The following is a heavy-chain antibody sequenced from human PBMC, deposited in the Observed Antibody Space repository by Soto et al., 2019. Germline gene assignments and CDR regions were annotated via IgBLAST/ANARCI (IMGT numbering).Heavy chain of an antibody. CDR3: AKDISSSPTYYFDY. J-gene: IGHJ4*02. Sequence: GGSLRLSCAASGFTFDDYTMHWVRQAPGKGLEWVSLISWDGGSTYYADYVKGRFTISRDNSKNSLYLQMNSLRTEDTALYYCAKDISSSPTYYFDYWGQGTLVTVSS. CDR1: GFTFDDYT. V-gene: IGHV3-43*01. CDR2: ISWDGGST. D-gene: IGHD6-13*01.